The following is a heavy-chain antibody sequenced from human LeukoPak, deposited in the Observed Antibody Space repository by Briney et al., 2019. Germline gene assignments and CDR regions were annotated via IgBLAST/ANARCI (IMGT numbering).Heavy chain of an antibody. J-gene: IGHJ4*01. CDR3: ARASGSYSPPPFDY. D-gene: IGHD1-26*01. CDR1: GGSISSYY. CDR2: IYYSGST. V-gene: IGHV4-59*08. Sequence: SETLSLTCTVSGGSISSYYWSWIRQPPGKGLEWIGYIYYSGSTNYNPSLKSRVTISVDTSKNQFSLKLSSVTAADTAVYYCARASGSYSPPPFDYWGHGTLVTVSS.